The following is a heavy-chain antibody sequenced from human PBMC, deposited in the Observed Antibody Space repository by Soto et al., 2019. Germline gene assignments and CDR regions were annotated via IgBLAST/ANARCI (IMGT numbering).Heavy chain of an antibody. Sequence: GGSLRLSCAASGFTFSGYAMSWVRQAPGKGLEWVLAISGSGGRTYYADSGKGRFTISRDNSKNTLYLQMNGLRAEDTAVYYCAKDDSGGSGTNYKVYGWFDPWGQGTLVTVSS. D-gene: IGHD3-10*01. V-gene: IGHV3-23*01. CDR2: ISGSGGRT. CDR1: GFTFSGYA. J-gene: IGHJ5*02. CDR3: AKDDSGGSGTNYKVYGWFDP.